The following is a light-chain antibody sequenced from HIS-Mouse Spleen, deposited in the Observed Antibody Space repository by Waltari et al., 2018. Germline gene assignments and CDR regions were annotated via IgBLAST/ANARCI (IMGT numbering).Light chain of an antibody. J-gene: IGLJ2*01. CDR2: DVS. CDR3: SSYTSSSTYVV. Sequence: QSALTQPASVSGSPGQSITISCPATSSDVGGYNYVSWYQQHPGKAPKLMIYDVSNRPSGVSNRFSGSKSGNTASLTISGLQAEDEADYYCSSYTSSSTYVVFGGGTKLTVL. CDR1: SSDVGGYNY. V-gene: IGLV2-14*03.